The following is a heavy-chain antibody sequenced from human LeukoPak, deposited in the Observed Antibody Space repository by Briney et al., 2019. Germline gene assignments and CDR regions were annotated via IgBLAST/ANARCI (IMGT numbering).Heavy chain of an antibody. D-gene: IGHD3-10*01. CDR2: IYSGGST. CDR1: GFTFDTYW. J-gene: IGHJ4*02. Sequence: GGSLRLSCAASGFTFDTYWMHWVRQAPGKGLEWVSVIYSGGSTYYADSVKGRFTISRDNSKNTLYLQMNSLRAEDTAVYYCARDIWFGELPDYWGQGTLVTVSS. CDR3: ARDIWFGELPDY. V-gene: IGHV3-66*01.